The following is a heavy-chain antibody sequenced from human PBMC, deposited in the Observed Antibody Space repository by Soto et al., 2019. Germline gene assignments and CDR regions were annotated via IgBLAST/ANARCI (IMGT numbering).Heavy chain of an antibody. CDR3: ARGSATSSWPFVY. Sequence: GASVKVSCKASGYTFTSYAIHWVRQAPGQRLEWMGWINSSNGNTKYSQKFQGRVTLTRDTSASTAYMELSSLTSEDTAVYSCARGSATSSWPFVYWGQGTLVTVSS. CDR1: GYTFTSYA. CDR2: INSSNGNT. D-gene: IGHD6-13*01. J-gene: IGHJ4*02. V-gene: IGHV1-3*01.